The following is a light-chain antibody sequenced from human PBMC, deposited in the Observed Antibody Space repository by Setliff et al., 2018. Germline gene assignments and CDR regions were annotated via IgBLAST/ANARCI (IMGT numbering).Light chain of an antibody. V-gene: IGLV1-47*01. Sequence: LTQPPSASGTPGQRVTISCSGSSSNIGSNYVYWYQQLPGTAPKLLIYRNNQRPSGVPDRFSGSKSGTSASLAISGLRSEDEADYYCAAWDDSLGWVFGGGTK. CDR3: AAWDDSLGWV. CDR1: SSNIGSNY. J-gene: IGLJ3*02. CDR2: RNN.